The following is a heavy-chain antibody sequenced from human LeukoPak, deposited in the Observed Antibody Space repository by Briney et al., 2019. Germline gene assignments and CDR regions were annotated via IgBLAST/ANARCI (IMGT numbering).Heavy chain of an antibody. J-gene: IGHJ4*02. D-gene: IGHD6-19*01. CDR3: ARGVIAVAGPIDS. CDR2: INHSGSVT. V-gene: IGHV4-4*02. Sequence: SETLSPTCTVSGGSISSNNWWNWVRQPPGKGLEWIGEINHSGSVTNYNPSLRSRVTISVDKSKNQFSLNLNSVTAADTAVYFCARGVIAVAGPIDSWGQGTLVTVSS. CDR1: GGSISSNNW.